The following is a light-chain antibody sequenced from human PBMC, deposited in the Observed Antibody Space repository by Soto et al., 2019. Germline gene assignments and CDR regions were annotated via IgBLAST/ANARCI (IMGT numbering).Light chain of an antibody. J-gene: IGLJ2*01. CDR2: DVS. V-gene: IGLV2-14*01. CDR1: SSDVGGYSY. Sequence: QSALTQPASVSGSPGQSITISCTGTSSDVGGYSYVSWYQQHPGKAPKLMIYDVSNRPSGVSNRFSGSKSGNTASLTISGLQAEHEADYYCSSYTSSSTLGVFGGGTKVTVL. CDR3: SSYTSSSTLGV.